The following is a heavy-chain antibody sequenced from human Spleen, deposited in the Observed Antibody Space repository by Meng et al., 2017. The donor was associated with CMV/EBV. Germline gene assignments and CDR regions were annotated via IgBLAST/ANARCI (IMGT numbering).Heavy chain of an antibody. CDR3: ARGRSGSYLDY. CDR2: INHSGST. Sequence: QRQLQQLGAGLLEPSESLSLTCAVYGWSVSGYYWSWIRQPPGKGLGWIGEINHSGSTNYNPSLKSRVTISVDTSKNQFSLKLSSVTAADTAVYYCARGRSGSYLDYWGQGTLVTVSS. D-gene: IGHD3-10*01. V-gene: IGHV4-34*01. CDR1: GWSVSGYY. J-gene: IGHJ4*02.